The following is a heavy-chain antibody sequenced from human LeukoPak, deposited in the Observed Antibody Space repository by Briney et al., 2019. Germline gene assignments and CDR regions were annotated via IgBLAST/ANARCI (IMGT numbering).Heavy chain of an antibody. CDR2: IYHSGRT. J-gene: IGHJ4*02. D-gene: IGHD1-26*01. CDR1: GGAISSSSDC. Sequence: PSETLSLTCAVSGGAISSSSDCWGWIRQPPGKGLEWIGTIYHSGRTDYNPSVQSRVTISVDTSNTHCSLKLRSVTAADTAVYYCARRDESYSIFDYWGQGTLVTVSS. CDR3: ARRDESYSIFDY. V-gene: IGHV4-39*02.